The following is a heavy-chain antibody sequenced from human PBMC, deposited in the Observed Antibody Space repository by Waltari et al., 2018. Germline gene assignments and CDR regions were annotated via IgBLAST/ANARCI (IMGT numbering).Heavy chain of an antibody. J-gene: IGHJ3*02. CDR1: GFTFSDYS. Sequence: EVQLVESGGGLVKPGGSLRLSCAASGFTFSDYSMNWVRLAPGKGLEWVSLISSSSSYKYYADSVKGRFTISRDNAKNSLYLQMNSLRAEDTAVYYCARSLVYDTSGDEAFDIWGQGTMVTVSS. CDR3: ARSLVYDTSGDEAFDI. D-gene: IGHD3-22*01. CDR2: ISSSSSYK. V-gene: IGHV3-21*02.